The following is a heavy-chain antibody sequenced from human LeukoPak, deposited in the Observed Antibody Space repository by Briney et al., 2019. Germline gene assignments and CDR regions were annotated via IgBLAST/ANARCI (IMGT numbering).Heavy chain of an antibody. D-gene: IGHD2/OR15-2a*01. Sequence: PGGSLRLSCAASGFTFSSYGMHWVRQAPGKGLEWVAVISYDGSNKYYADSVKGRFTISRDNSKNTLYLQTNSLRAEDTAVYYCARAFEISQDAFDIWGQGTMVTVSS. CDR2: ISYDGSNK. CDR3: ARAFEISQDAFDI. J-gene: IGHJ3*02. V-gene: IGHV3-30*03. CDR1: GFTFSSYG.